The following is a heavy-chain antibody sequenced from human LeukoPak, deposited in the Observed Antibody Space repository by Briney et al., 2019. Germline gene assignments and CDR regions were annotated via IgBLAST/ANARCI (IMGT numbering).Heavy chain of an antibody. CDR1: GFTFSRYW. D-gene: IGHD3-10*01. J-gene: IGHJ4*02. Sequence: GGSLRFSCAASGFTFSRYWMRWVRQAPGKGLEWVANIKQDGSEKYYVDSVKGRFTISRDNAKNSLYLQMNSVRAEDTAMYYCARDFFRYYYGSGSYLDYWGQGTLVTASS. CDR3: ARDFFRYYYGSGSYLDY. CDR2: IKQDGSEK. V-gene: IGHV3-7*01.